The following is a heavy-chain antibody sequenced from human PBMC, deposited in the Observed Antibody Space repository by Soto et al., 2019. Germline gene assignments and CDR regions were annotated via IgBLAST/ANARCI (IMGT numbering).Heavy chain of an antibody. Sequence: QVQLVQSGAEVKKPGSSVKVSCKASGGTFSSYTISWVRQAPGQGLEWMGRIIPIIGIANYAQKFQGRGKSTVDNSTSNAYMKRSSLGYEDTDVYNCAHGRWDKSRDVYMVWFDTWGQGTLVTVSS. J-gene: IGHJ5*02. CDR1: GGTFSSYT. D-gene: IGHD1-26*01. CDR3: AHGRWDKSRDVYMVWFDT. V-gene: IGHV1-69*02. CDR2: IIPIIGIA.